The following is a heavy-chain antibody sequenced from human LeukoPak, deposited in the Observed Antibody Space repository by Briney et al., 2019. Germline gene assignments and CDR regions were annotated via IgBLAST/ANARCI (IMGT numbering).Heavy chain of an antibody. V-gene: IGHV3-15*01. CDR3: TTDPSGVLLWFGESDCDY. D-gene: IGHD3-10*01. CDR1: GFTFSNAW. Sequence: GGSLRLSCAASGFTFSNAWMSWVRQAPGKGLEWVGRIKSKTDGGTTDYAAPVKGRFTISRDDSKNTLYLQMNSLKTEDTAVYYCTTDPSGVLLWFGESDCDYWGQGTLVTVSS. CDR2: IKSKTDGGTT. J-gene: IGHJ4*02.